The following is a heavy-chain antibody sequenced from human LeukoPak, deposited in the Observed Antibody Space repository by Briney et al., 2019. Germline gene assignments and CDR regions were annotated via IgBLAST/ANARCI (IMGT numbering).Heavy chain of an antibody. CDR1: GVSISSGSYY. Sequence: KTSETLSLTCTVSGVSISSGSYYWSWIRQPAGKGLEWIGRIYTSGSTNYNPSLKSRVTISVDTSKNQFSLKLSSVTAADTAVYYCASALPGIAAAGYYYYGMDVWGQGTTVTVSS. CDR2: IYTSGST. V-gene: IGHV4-61*02. D-gene: IGHD6-13*01. CDR3: ASALPGIAAAGYYYYGMDV. J-gene: IGHJ6*02.